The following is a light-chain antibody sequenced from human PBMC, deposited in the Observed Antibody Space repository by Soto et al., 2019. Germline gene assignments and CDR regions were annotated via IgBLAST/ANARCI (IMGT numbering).Light chain of an antibody. Sequence: QSALTQPASVSGSPGQSITISCTGTSSDVGGYNYVSWYQHHPGKAPKLILYEVTNRPSGVSNRFSGFKSGNTASLTISGLQAEDEADSYCSSYTSSSTRVFGGGTKLTVL. CDR2: EVT. V-gene: IGLV2-14*01. J-gene: IGLJ2*01. CDR3: SSYTSSSTRV. CDR1: SSDVGGYNY.